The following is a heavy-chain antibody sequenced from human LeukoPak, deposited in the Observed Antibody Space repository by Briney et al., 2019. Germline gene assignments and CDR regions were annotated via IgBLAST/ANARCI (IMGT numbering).Heavy chain of an antibody. CDR3: ATGIAARFFDY. CDR2: INHSGST. V-gene: IGHV4-34*01. D-gene: IGHD6-6*01. CDR1: GGSFSGYY. Sequence: SETLSLTCAVYGGSFSGYYWSWIRQPPGKGLEWIGEINHSGSTNYNPSLKSRVTISVDTSKNQFSLKLSSVTAAYTAVYYCATGIAARFFDYWGQGTLVTVSS. J-gene: IGHJ4*02.